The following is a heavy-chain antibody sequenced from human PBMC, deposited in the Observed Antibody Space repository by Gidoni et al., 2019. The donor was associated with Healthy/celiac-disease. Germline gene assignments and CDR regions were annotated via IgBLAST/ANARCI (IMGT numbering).Heavy chain of an antibody. CDR1: GFTFSSHS. D-gene: IGHD3-16*02. Sequence: EVQLVESGGGLVQPGGSMRLTCAASGFTFSSHSMNWVRQAPGKGREWVSYISSSSRTIYYADSVKGRFTISRDNANNSLYLQMNSLRAEDTAVYYCARGPKDYVWGSYRNAEDYWGQGTLVTVSS. CDR2: ISSSSRTI. CDR3: ARGPKDYVWGSYRNAEDY. V-gene: IGHV3-48*01. J-gene: IGHJ4*02.